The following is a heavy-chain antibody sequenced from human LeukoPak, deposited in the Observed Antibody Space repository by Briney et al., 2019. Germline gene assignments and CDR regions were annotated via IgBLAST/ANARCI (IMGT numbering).Heavy chain of an antibody. J-gene: IGHJ6*02. Sequence: GGSLRLSCAASGFTFSRYSMNWVRQAPGKGLEWVSSISSGSDYIYYADSVKGRFTISRDNARNSLFLQMNSLRAEDTVVYYCTRDPKLGYCSGGSCHYYFYYGMDIWGQGTTVTVSS. D-gene: IGHD2-15*01. CDR1: GFTFSRYS. CDR2: ISSGSDYI. CDR3: TRDPKLGYCSGGSCHYYFYYGMDI. V-gene: IGHV3-21*01.